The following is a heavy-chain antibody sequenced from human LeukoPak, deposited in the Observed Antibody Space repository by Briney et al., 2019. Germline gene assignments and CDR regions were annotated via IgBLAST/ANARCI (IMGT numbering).Heavy chain of an antibody. CDR3: ARHAIRPSYYYDSSGPGRRFDL. J-gene: IGHJ2*01. Sequence: PSETLSLTCAVYGGSFSGYYWSWIRQPPGKGLEWIGEINHSGSTNYNPSLKSRVTISADTSKNQFSLKLSSVTAEDTAVYYCARHAIRPSYYYDSSGPGRRFDLWGRGTLVTVSS. D-gene: IGHD3-22*01. CDR2: INHSGST. V-gene: IGHV4-34*01. CDR1: GGSFSGYY.